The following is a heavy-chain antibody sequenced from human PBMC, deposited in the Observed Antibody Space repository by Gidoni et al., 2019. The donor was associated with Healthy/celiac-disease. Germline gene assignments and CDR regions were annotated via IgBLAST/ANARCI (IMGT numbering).Heavy chain of an antibody. D-gene: IGHD3-22*01. CDR1: GFTFSSYA. Sequence: DVQLLESGGGLVQPGGSLRLSCAASGFTFSSYAMSWVRQAPGKGREWVSAISGSGGSTYYADSVKGRFTISRDNSKNTLYLQMNSLRAEDTAVYYCAKDLEEGGYYSPFSYWGQGTLVTVSS. V-gene: IGHV3-23*01. CDR3: AKDLEEGGYYSPFSY. J-gene: IGHJ4*02. CDR2: ISGSGGST.